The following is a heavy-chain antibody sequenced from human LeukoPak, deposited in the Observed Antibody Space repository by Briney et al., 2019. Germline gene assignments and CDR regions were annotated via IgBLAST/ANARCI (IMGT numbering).Heavy chain of an antibody. CDR3: AKDSEPTFGGVIVFDY. Sequence: PGGSLRLSCAASGFTFSSYAIHWVRQAPGKGLEWVAFISYDGRTKYYADSVKGRFTISRDNAKNTLFLQMNSLRAEDTAVYYCAKDSEPTFGGVIVFDYWGQGTLVTVSS. V-gene: IGHV3-30*04. CDR2: ISYDGRTK. CDR1: GFTFSSYA. D-gene: IGHD3-16*02. J-gene: IGHJ4*02.